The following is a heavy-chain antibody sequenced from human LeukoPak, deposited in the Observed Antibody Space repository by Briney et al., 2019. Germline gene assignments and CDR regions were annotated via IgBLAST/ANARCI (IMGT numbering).Heavy chain of an antibody. J-gene: IGHJ4*02. CDR1: GGSISSSSYY. CDR3: ARIRRIMITFGGVNFFDY. Sequence: SETLSLTCTVSGGSISSSSYYWGWIRQPPGKGLEWIGSIYYSGSTYSNSSLKSRLTLSVDTSKNQFSLNLSSVTAADTAVYSCARIRRIMITFGGVNFFDYWGQGTLVTVSS. CDR2: IYYSGST. D-gene: IGHD3-16*01. V-gene: IGHV4-39*01.